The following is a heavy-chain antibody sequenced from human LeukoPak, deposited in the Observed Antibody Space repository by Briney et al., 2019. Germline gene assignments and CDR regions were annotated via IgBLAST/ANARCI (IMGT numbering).Heavy chain of an antibody. Sequence: GGALRTFFGAAGFPFNKFGLKWVRPGSGQGLGWGAFFWYDGNHKKYADSVKGRFTISRDYSKNTLYLQMNSLRAEDTAVYYCAKAAVLRYFDWLLSVFDYWGQGTLVTVSS. J-gene: IGHJ4*02. CDR1: GFPFNKFG. V-gene: IGHV3-30*02. CDR2: FWYDGNHK. CDR3: AKAAVLRYFDWLLSVFDY. D-gene: IGHD3-9*01.